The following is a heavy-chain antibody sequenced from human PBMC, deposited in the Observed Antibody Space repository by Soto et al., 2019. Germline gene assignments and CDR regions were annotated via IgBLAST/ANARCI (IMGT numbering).Heavy chain of an antibody. D-gene: IGHD2-15*01. J-gene: IGHJ6*02. CDR1: GYSFTSYW. V-gene: IGHV5-10-1*01. Sequence: LGESLKISCKGSGYSFTSYWISWVRQMPGKGLEWMGRIDPSDSYTNYSPSFQGHVTISADKSNSTAYLQWSSLKATDTAMYYCARDYCSGGSCYFYYYGMDVWGQGTTVTVSS. CDR2: IDPSDSYT. CDR3: ARDYCSGGSCYFYYYGMDV.